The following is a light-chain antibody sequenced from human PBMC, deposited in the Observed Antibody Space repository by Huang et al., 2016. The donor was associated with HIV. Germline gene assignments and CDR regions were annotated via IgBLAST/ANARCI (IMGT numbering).Light chain of an antibody. Sequence: DIQMNQSPSSLSASVGDRVTITCRASQRISDYVNWYQQKPGKAPKLLISGASSLQSGVPSRVSGSGSGTDFTLTISSLKPEDVATYYCQQSYSTPLFTFGPGTKVDIK. CDR3: QQSYSTPLFT. CDR2: GAS. J-gene: IGKJ3*01. V-gene: IGKV1-39*01. CDR1: QRISDY.